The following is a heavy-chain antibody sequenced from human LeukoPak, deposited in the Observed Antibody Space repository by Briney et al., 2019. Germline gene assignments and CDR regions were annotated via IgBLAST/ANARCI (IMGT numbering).Heavy chain of an antibody. J-gene: IGHJ6*03. D-gene: IGHD6-19*01. CDR2: IYYSGST. Sequence: SETLSLTCTVSGGSINSYYWSWIRQPPGKGLEWIGYIYYSGSTNYNPSLKSRVTISVDTSKNQFSLKLSSVTAADTAVYYWASSSGWYDYYYYYMDVWGKGTTVTVSS. V-gene: IGHV4-59*01. CDR3: ASSSGWYDYYYYYMDV. CDR1: GGSINSYY.